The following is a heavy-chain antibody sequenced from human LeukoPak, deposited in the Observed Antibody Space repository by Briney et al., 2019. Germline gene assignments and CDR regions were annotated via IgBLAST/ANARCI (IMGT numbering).Heavy chain of an antibody. CDR3: ARVGVDYSGNIIKYYFDY. D-gene: IGHD4-23*01. J-gene: IGHJ4*02. V-gene: IGHV4-34*01. CDR1: GGSFSGYY. Sequence: SETLSLTCAVYGGSFSGYYWSWIRQPPGKGLEWIGEINHSGSTNYNPSLKSRVIISVDTSKNQFSLKLSPVIAADTAVYYCARVGVDYSGNIIKYYFDYWGQGTLVTVS. CDR2: INHSGST.